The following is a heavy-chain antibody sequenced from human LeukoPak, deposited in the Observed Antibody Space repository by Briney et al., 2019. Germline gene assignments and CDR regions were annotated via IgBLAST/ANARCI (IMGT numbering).Heavy chain of an antibody. J-gene: IGHJ4*02. CDR3: ARDPTSGWNTGYFDY. CDR2: ISGSGGST. Sequence: GGSLRLSCAASGFTFSSYGMSWVRQAPGKGLEWVSAISGSGGSTYYADSVKGRFTISRDNSKNTLYLQMNSLRAEDTAVYYCARDPTSGWNTGYFDYWGQGTLVTVSS. V-gene: IGHV3-23*01. D-gene: IGHD1/OR15-1a*01. CDR1: GFTFSSYG.